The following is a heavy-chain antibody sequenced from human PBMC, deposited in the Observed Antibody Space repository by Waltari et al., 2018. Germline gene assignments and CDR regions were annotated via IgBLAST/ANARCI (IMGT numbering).Heavy chain of an antibody. CDR2: ISWNSGSI. Sequence: EVQLVESGGGLVQPGRSLRLSCAASGFTFDDYAMPWVRQAPGKGLVWVSGISWNSGSIGYADSVKGRFTISRDNAKNSLYLQMNSLRAEDTALYYCAKATAYDILTGYPFDYWGQGTLVTVSS. J-gene: IGHJ4*02. V-gene: IGHV3-9*01. D-gene: IGHD3-9*01. CDR3: AKATAYDILTGYPFDY. CDR1: GFTFDDYA.